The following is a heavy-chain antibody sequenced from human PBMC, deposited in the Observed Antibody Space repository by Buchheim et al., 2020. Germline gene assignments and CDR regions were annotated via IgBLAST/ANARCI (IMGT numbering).Heavy chain of an antibody. CDR2: ISYDGSNK. Sequence: QVQLVESGGGVVQPGRSLRLSCAASGFTFSNYGMHWVRQAPGKGLEWVAVISYDGSNKYYADSVKGRFTISRDNSKNTLYLQMNSLRAEDTAVYYCAKDPGYRYGFYYHVMDVWGQGTT. D-gene: IGHD5-18*01. V-gene: IGHV3-30*18. CDR3: AKDPGYRYGFYYHVMDV. CDR1: GFTFSNYG. J-gene: IGHJ6*02.